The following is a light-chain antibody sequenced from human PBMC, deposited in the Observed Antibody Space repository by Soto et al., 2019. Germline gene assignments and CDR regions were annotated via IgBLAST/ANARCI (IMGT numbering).Light chain of an antibody. CDR2: GAS. Sequence: EIVMTQSPATLSVSPGERATLSCRASQSVSSNLAWYQQKPGQAPRLLIYGASTRATGIPARFSGSGSGTEFTLTISSLEFEDFAVYYCQQYGNSRGTFGQGTKVDIK. V-gene: IGKV3-15*01. CDR1: QSVSSN. J-gene: IGKJ1*01. CDR3: QQYGNSRGT.